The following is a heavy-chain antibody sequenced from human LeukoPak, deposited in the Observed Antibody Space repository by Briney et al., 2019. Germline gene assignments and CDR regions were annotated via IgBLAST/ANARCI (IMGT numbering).Heavy chain of an antibody. D-gene: IGHD3-22*01. CDR2: ISGYDGNT. CDR3: ARDLTYYDNSDFSPGRFQH. CDR1: GYTFNSYG. V-gene: IGHV1-18*01. Sequence: ASVKVSCKASGYTFNSYGISWLRQAPGQGLEWMGWISGYDGNTKYAQKFQGRLTMTTDPFTTTGYMELRSLASDDTAVYYCARDLTYYDNSDFSPGRFQHWGQGTLVTVSS. J-gene: IGHJ1*01.